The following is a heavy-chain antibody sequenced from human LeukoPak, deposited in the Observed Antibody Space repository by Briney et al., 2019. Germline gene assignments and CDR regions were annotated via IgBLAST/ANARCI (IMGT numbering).Heavy chain of an antibody. V-gene: IGHV1-2*06. CDR2: INPNTGGT. J-gene: IGHJ3*02. Sequence: ASVKVSCKASGYTFTGYYMNWVRQAPGHGLEWLGRINPNTGGTNFAQSFQGRVTMTRDTSITTAYMELSRLRSDDTAVYYCARVGDRLNDAFDIWGQGTMVTVSS. D-gene: IGHD5-24*01. CDR1: GYTFTGYY. CDR3: ARVGDRLNDAFDI.